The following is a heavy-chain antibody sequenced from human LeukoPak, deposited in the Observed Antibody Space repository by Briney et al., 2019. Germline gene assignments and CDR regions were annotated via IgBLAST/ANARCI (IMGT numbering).Heavy chain of an antibody. CDR1: GGAIRSYY. CDR2: IYNSGST. J-gene: IGHJ4*02. Sequence: PSETLSLTCTVSGGAIRSYYWSWIRRPPGKGLEWIGYIYNSGSTNYNPSLKSRVTISVDTSKNQFSLKLSSVTAADTAVYYCARVARDGYNLWGQGTLVTVSS. D-gene: IGHD5-24*01. CDR3: ARVARDGYNL. V-gene: IGHV4-59*01.